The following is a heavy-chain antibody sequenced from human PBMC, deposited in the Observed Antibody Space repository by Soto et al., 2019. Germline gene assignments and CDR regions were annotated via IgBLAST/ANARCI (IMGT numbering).Heavy chain of an antibody. CDR3: AXXXYSYGTAYLSYYYGMDV. V-gene: IGHV1-69*01. J-gene: IGHJ6*02. CDR1: GGTFSTYA. Sequence: QVQLVQSGAEVKKPGSSVKVSCKASGGTFSTYAISWVRQAPGQGLEWVGGIIPIFGTANYAQKFQGRVTITADESTSTAYMELSSLRSEDTAVYYCAXXXYSYGTAYLSYYYGMDVWGQGTT. CDR2: IIPIFGTA. D-gene: IGHD5-18*01.